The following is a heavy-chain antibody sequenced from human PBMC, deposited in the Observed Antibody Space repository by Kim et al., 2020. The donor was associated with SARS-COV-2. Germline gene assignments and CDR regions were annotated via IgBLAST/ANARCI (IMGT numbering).Heavy chain of an antibody. CDR3: ARDLRLGIVLMVYARDYYGRDV. J-gene: IGHJ6*02. CDR1: GYTFTSYG. D-gene: IGHD2-8*01. V-gene: IGHV1-18*01. Sequence: ASVKVSCKASGYTFTSYGISWVRQAPGQGLEWMGWISAYNGNTNYAQKLQGRVTMTTDTSTSTAYMELRSLRSDDTAVYYCARDLRLGIVLMVYARDYYGRDVWGQGTTVTVSS. CDR2: ISAYNGNT.